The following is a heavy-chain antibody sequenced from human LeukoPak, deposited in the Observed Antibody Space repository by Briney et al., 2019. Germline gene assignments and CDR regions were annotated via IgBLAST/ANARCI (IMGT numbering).Heavy chain of an antibody. D-gene: IGHD3-10*01. V-gene: IGHV4-34*01. CDR3: AMSSGGFDY. CDR2: INHSGST. Sequence: SETLSLTCAVYGGSFSGYYWSWIRQPSGKGLEWIGEINHSGSTNYNPSLKSRVTISVDTSKNQFSLKLSSVTAADTAVYYCAMSSGGFDYWGQGTPVTVSS. CDR1: GGSFSGYY. J-gene: IGHJ4*02.